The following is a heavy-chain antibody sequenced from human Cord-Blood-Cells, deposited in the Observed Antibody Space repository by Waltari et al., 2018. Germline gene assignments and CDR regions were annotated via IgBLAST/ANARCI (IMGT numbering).Heavy chain of an antibody. V-gene: IGHV3-48*03. CDR2: ISSSGSTI. J-gene: IGHJ4*02. CDR1: GFTFSSYE. CDR3: ARDLGLYFDY. Sequence: EVQLVESGGGLVQPGGSLRLSCAASGFTFSSYEMNWVRQAPGKGLGWVSYISSSGSTIYYADSVKGRCTISRDNAKNSLYLQMNSLRAEDTAVYYCARDLGLYFDYWGQGTLVTVSS.